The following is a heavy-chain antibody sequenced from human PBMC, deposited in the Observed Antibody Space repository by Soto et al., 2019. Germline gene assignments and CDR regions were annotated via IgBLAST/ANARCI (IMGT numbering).Heavy chain of an antibody. V-gene: IGHV1-2*02. D-gene: IGHD2-21*02. Sequence: QVQVVQSGAEVKKPGASVKISCKTSGYSFTDDYLHWVRQAPGQGLVWVGWINPHSGSTNFAQQFPGRVSMTRDTSISTAYMELFSLTSDDTAIYYCARAVDCGSDCSSYGMDVWGQGTTVTVSS. J-gene: IGHJ6*02. CDR3: ARAVDCGSDCSSYGMDV. CDR1: GYSFTDDY. CDR2: INPHSGST.